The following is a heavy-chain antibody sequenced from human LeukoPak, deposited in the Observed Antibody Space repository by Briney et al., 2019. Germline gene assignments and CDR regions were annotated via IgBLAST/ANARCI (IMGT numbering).Heavy chain of an antibody. CDR2: ISSSGSTI. V-gene: IGHV3-11*01. Sequence: GGSLRLSCAASGFTFSDYYMSWIRQAPGKGLEWVSYISSSGSTIYYADSVKGRFTISRDNAKNSLYLQMNSLRAEDTALYYCARDFYGSPHYFDYWGQGTLVTVSS. CDR1: GFTFSDYY. CDR3: ARDFYGSPHYFDY. D-gene: IGHD4-17*01. J-gene: IGHJ4*02.